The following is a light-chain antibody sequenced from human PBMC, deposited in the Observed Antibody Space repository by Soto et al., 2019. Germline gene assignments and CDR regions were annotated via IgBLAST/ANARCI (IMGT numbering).Light chain of an antibody. J-gene: IGKJ5*01. CDR2: DAS. CDR3: QQYNTYST. V-gene: IGKV1-5*01. Sequence: DIQMTQSPSSLSASVGARVPITCQASQDISNYLNWYQQKPGKAPKLLIYDASSLKSGVPARFSGSGSGTEFTLTISSLQPDDFATYYCQQYNTYSTFGQGTRLEIK. CDR1: QDISNY.